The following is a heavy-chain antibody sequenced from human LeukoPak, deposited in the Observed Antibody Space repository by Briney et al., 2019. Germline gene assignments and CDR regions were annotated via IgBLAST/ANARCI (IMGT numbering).Heavy chain of an antibody. J-gene: IGHJ5*02. Sequence: GSVKVSCKASGYTFTSYGISWVRQAPGQGLEWMGWISAYNGNTNYAQKFQGRVTMTRNTSISTAYMELSSLRSEDTAVYYCARVNSDYGSGSINWFDPWGQGTLVTVSS. CDR1: GYTFTSYG. CDR3: ARVNSDYGSGSINWFDP. V-gene: IGHV1-18*01. CDR2: ISAYNGNT. D-gene: IGHD3-10*01.